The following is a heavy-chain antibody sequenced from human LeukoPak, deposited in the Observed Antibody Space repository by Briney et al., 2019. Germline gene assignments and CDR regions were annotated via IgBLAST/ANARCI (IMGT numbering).Heavy chain of an antibody. CDR1: GFTFSSYG. CDR3: AKDRGKLRFMDV. CDR2: IWYDGSNK. J-gene: IGHJ6*03. Sequence: PGRSLRLSCAASGFTFSSYGMHWVRQAPGKGLEWVAVIWYDGSNKYYADSVKGRFTTSRDNSKNTLYLQMNSLRAEDTAVYYCAKDRGKLRFMDVWGKGTTVTVSS. D-gene: IGHD3-3*01. V-gene: IGHV3-33*06.